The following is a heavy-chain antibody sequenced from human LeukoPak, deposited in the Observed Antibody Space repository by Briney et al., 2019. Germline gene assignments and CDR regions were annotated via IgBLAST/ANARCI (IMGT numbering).Heavy chain of an antibody. D-gene: IGHD3-10*01. CDR2: IYYSGST. J-gene: IGHJ4*02. V-gene: IGHV4-59*01. Sequence: SETLFLTCTVSGGSISSYYWSWIRQPPGKGLEWIGYIYYSGSTNYNPSLKSRVTISVDTSKNQFSLKLSSVTAADTAVYYCARVPRMTYGSGEYYFDYWGQGTLVTVSS. CDR3: ARVPRMTYGSGEYYFDY. CDR1: GGSISSYY.